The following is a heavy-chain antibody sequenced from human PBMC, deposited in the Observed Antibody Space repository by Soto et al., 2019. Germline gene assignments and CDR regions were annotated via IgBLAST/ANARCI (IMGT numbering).Heavy chain of an antibody. CDR3: ARSRATIFGDVYYYYYGMDV. J-gene: IGHJ6*02. CDR2: IYYSGST. CDR1: GGSISSGGYY. V-gene: IGHV4-31*03. D-gene: IGHD3-3*01. Sequence: SETLSLTCTVSGGSISSGGYYWSWIRQHPGKGLEWIGYIYYSGSTYYNPSLKSRVTISVDTSKNQFSLKLGSVTAADTAVYYCARSRATIFGDVYYYYYGMDVWGQGTTVTVSS.